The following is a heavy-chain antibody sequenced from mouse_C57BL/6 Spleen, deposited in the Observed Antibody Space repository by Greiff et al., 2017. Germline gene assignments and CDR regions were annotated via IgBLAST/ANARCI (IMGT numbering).Heavy chain of an antibody. CDR1: GFTFSSYA. D-gene: IGHD2-3*01. J-gene: IGHJ2*01. V-gene: IGHV5-4*01. CDR2: ISDGGSYT. Sequence: EVQVVESGGGLVKPGGSLKLSCAASGFTFSSYAMSWVRQTPEKRLEWVATISDGGSYTYYPDNVEGRFTISRDNAKNNLYLQMSHLKSEDTAMYYCARENYDGYQYYFDYWGQGTTLTVSS. CDR3: ARENYDGYQYYFDY.